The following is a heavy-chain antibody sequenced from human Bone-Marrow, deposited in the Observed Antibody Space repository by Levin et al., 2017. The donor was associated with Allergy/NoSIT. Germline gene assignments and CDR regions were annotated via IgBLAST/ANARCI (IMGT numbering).Heavy chain of an antibody. V-gene: IGHV1-69*06. CDR2: IIPIFDTT. J-gene: IGHJ5*02. D-gene: IGHD3-3*01. CDR3: TKDLGFLGPLNWFDP. CDR1: GSTFSHYA. Sequence: TGGSLRLSCKASGSTFSHYAISWVRQAPGQGLEWMGGIIPIFDTTNYAQKFQGGVTITADKSTNTAYMEMSSLRSEDTAVYYCTKDLGFLGPLNWFDPWGQGTLVTVSS.